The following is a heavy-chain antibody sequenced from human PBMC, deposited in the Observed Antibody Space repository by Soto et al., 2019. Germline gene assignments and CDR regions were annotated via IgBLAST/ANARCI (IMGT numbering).Heavy chain of an antibody. D-gene: IGHD6-19*01. J-gene: IGHJ4*02. Sequence: QLQLQESGPGLVKSSETLSLTCTVSGGSISSGYCGWIRQPPGKALEWIGYISYSGNSDFNPSLKSRVTMAVDTSKNQFSLRLNSVTAADTAVYHCASHFGGLSGGWYGAYFDRWGQGTLVTVSS. CDR1: GGSISSGY. CDR2: ISYSGNS. V-gene: IGHV4-59*01. CDR3: ASHFGGLSGGWYGAYFDR.